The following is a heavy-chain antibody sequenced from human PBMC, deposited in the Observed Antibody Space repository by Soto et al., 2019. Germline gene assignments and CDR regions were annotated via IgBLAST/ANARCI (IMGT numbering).Heavy chain of an antibody. CDR2: IKVSTGIT. CDR1: GYTFVNHG. Sequence: QVQLMQSGAEVKEPGASVKVSCKASGYTFVNHGVSWVRQAPGQGLEWMGWIKVSTGITNYAGNFQGRVTMTTDTSTSTVYMELRSLRSADTAVYFCASHDSSDWHFVFDSWGQGTRVTVSS. CDR3: ASHDSSDWHFVFDS. J-gene: IGHJ4*02. D-gene: IGHD6-19*01. V-gene: IGHV1-18*01.